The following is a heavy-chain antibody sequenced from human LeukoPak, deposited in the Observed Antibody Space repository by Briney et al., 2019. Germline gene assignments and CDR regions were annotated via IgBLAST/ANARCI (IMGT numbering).Heavy chain of an antibody. CDR3: ARHPSKSSGSYYGAFDI. CDR1: GGSISSYY. J-gene: IGHJ3*02. V-gene: IGHV4-59*08. CDR2: IYYSGST. Sequence: SETLSLTCTASGGSISSYYWSWIRQPPGKGLEWIGYIYYSGSTSYNPSLKSRVTISVDTSKNQFPLKLSAVTAADTAVYYCARHPSKSSGSYYGAFDIWGQGTTVTVSS. D-gene: IGHD1-26*01.